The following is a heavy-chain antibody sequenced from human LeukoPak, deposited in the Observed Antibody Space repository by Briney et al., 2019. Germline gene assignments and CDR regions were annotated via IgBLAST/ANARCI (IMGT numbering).Heavy chain of an antibody. Sequence: PRGSLRLSCAASGLSLSSFAMSWVRQGPARGREWVSRTRGNGETFYADSVKGRFTLSSDISRNTVYFQLNNLRVEDTAVYYCARASWVSSTDAVRWGQGTLVTVSS. CDR1: GLSLSSFA. D-gene: IGHD3-16*01. J-gene: IGHJ4*02. CDR2: TRGNGET. CDR3: ARASWVSSTDAVR. V-gene: IGHV3-23*01.